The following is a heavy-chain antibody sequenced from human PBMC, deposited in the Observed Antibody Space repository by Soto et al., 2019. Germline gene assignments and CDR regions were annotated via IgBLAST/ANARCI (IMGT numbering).Heavy chain of an antibody. CDR2: MNPNSGNT. D-gene: IGHD4-17*01. J-gene: IGHJ5*02. CDR3: ARNYGDYSWFDP. CDR1: GYTFTSYD. V-gene: IGHV1-8*01. Sequence: QVQLVQSGAEVKKPGASVKVSCKASGYTFTSYDINWVRQATGQGLEWMGWMNPNSGNTGYAQKFQGRVTMTGNTSINTAYMELSSLRSEDTAGYYCARNYGDYSWFDPWGQGTLVTVSS.